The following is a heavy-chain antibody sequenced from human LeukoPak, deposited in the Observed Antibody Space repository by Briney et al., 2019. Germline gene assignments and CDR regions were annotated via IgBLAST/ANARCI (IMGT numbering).Heavy chain of an antibody. V-gene: IGHV3-23*01. CDR1: GFTFSSYA. D-gene: IGHD5-18*01. Sequence: GGSLRLSCAASGFTFSSYAMSWVRQAPGKGLEWVSAISGSGGSTYYADSVKGRFTTSRDNAKNSLYLQMTSLRAEDTAVYYCAREGYTYGPFDYWGQGTLVTVSS. CDR3: AREGYTYGPFDY. J-gene: IGHJ4*02. CDR2: ISGSGGST.